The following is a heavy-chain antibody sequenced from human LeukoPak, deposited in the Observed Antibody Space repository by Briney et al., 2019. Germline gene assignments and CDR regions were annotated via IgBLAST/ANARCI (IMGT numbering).Heavy chain of an antibody. J-gene: IGHJ5*02. D-gene: IGHD6-19*01. V-gene: IGHV4-59*12. CDR1: GGSISNFY. CDR3: TRDAVVAGGGRWFDR. CDR2: IYNSGST. Sequence: PSETLSLTCTVSGGSISNFYWSWIRQPPGQGLEWVGYIYNSGSTSYNPSLKSRVTITVDTSKNHFSLELSSVTAADTAAYYCTRDAVVAGGGRWFDRWGEGTLVTVSS.